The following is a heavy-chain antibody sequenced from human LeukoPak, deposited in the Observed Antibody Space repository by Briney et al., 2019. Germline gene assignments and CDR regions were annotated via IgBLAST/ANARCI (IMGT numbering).Heavy chain of an antibody. J-gene: IGHJ6*03. Sequence: GGSLRLSCAASGFSVSSYYMTWVRQASGKGLECVSVIYSGGNTYYADSVKGRFTISRDNSKNTLYLQMNSLRAEDTAVYYCAKDYRGYSSSWNRAYYYYMDVWGKGTTVTVSS. CDR2: IYSGGNT. V-gene: IGHV3-53*05. D-gene: IGHD6-13*01. CDR3: AKDYRGYSSSWNRAYYYYMDV. CDR1: GFSVSSYY.